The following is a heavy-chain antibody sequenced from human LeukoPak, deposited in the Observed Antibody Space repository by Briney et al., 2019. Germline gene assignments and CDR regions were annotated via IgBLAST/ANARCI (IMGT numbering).Heavy chain of an antibody. J-gene: IGHJ4*02. Sequence: ASVKVSCKASGYTFTSYAMNWVRQAPGQGLEWMGWMNPNSGNTGYAQKFQGRVTMTRNTSISTAYMELSSLRSEDTAVYYCARFYSPLYYDSSGYSPYYFDYWGQGTLVTVSS. CDR3: ARFYSPLYYDSSGYSPYYFDY. CDR1: GYTFTSYA. D-gene: IGHD3-22*01. CDR2: MNPNSGNT. V-gene: IGHV1-8*02.